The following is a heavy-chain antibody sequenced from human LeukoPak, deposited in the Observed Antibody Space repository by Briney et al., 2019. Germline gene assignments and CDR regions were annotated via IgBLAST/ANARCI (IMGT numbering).Heavy chain of an antibody. D-gene: IGHD3-10*01. CDR2: INSDGSST. Sequence: GGSLRLSCAASGFTFSDFGMTWVRQAPGKGLVWVSRINSDGSSTSYADSVRGRFTISRDNAKNTLYLQMNSLRAEDTAVYYCARDQRTPPVLYDYWGQGTLVTVSS. CDR1: GFTFSDFG. J-gene: IGHJ4*02. V-gene: IGHV3-74*01. CDR3: ARDQRTPPVLYDY.